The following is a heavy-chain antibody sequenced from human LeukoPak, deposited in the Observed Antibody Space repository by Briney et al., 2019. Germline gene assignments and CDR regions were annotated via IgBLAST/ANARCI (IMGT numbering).Heavy chain of an antibody. CDR2: IYYSGST. V-gene: IGHV4-39*01. Sequence: SETLSLTCTVSGGSISSSSYYWGWIRQPPGKGLEWIGSIYYSGSTYYNPSLKSRVTISVDTSKNQFSLKLSSVTAADTAVYYCARARVNYYYYYMDVWGKGTMVTVSS. CDR3: ARARVNYYYYYMDV. CDR1: GGSISSSSYY. J-gene: IGHJ6*03. D-gene: IGHD3-10*01.